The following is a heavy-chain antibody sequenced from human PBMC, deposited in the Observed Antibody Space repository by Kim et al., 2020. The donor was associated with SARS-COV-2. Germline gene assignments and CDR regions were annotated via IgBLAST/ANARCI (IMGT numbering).Heavy chain of an antibody. J-gene: IGHJ6*02. V-gene: IGHV3-74*01. Sequence: DRNDTSYAASEKGRFTISRDNAKNTRYLQMNSLRAEDTAVYYCARPGGDVWGQETTVTVSS. D-gene: IGHD3-16*01. CDR2: DRNDT. CDR3: ARPGGDV.